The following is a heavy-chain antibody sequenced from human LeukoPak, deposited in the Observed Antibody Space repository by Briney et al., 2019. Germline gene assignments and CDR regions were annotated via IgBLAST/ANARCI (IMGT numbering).Heavy chain of an antibody. CDR1: GFTFSSYA. CDR2: ISNSGGST. CDR3: AKRGTSYDILTGYSGFDP. J-gene: IGHJ5*02. Sequence: PGGSLRLSCAASGFTFSSYAMSWVRQAPGKGLEWVPAISNSGGSTYYADSVKGRFTISRDNSKNRLYLQMNSLRAEDTAIYYCAKRGTSYDILTGYSGFDPWGQGTLVTVSS. D-gene: IGHD3-9*01. V-gene: IGHV3-23*01.